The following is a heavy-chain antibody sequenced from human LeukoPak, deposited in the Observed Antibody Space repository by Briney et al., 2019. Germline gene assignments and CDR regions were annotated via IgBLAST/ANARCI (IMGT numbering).Heavy chain of an antibody. Sequence: SETLSLTCAVYGGSFSDYYWSWIRQPPGKGLEWIGEINHSGSTNYNSSLKSRVTISIDTSKNQFSLKLSSVTAADTAVYYCARSKASGAFNWFDPWGQGTLVTVSS. J-gene: IGHJ5*02. CDR3: ARSKASGAFNWFDP. V-gene: IGHV4-34*01. CDR2: INHSGST. D-gene: IGHD3-10*01. CDR1: GGSFSDYY.